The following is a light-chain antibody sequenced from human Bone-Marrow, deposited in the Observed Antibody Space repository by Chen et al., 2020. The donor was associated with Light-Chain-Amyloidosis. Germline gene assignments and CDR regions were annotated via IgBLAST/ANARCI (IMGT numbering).Light chain of an antibody. CDR1: NIGSTS. CDR3: QVWDRSSDRPV. Sequence: SYVLTQPSSVSVAPGQTATIACGGNNIGSTSVHWYQQTPGQAPLLVVYDDSDRPSGIHERLSGSNSGNTATLTISSVEAGDEADYYCQVWDRSSDRPVFGGGTKLTVL. J-gene: IGLJ3*02. V-gene: IGLV3-21*02. CDR2: DDS.